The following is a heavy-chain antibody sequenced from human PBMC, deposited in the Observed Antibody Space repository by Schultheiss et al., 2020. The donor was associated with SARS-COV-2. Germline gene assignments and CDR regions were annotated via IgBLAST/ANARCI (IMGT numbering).Heavy chain of an antibody. CDR1: GFTFSSYA. Sequence: GGSLRLSCAASGFTFSSYAMHWVRQAPGKGLEWVAVISYDGSNKYYADSVKGRFTISRDNSKNTLYLQMGSLRAEDMAVYYCARVRAQHIVASYYYYYGMDVWGQGTTVTVSS. CDR3: ARVRAQHIVASYYYYYGMDV. CDR2: ISYDGSNK. V-gene: IGHV3-30*14. D-gene: IGHD2-21*01. J-gene: IGHJ6*02.